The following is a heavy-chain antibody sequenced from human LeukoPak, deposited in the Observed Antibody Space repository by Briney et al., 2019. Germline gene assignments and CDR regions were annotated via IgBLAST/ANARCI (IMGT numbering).Heavy chain of an antibody. D-gene: IGHD3-22*01. Sequence: SETLSLTCTVSGGSISSFYWSWIRQPPGKGLEWIGYIYYTGSTNYNSSLKSRVTISVDTSKNQFSLKLRSVTAADTAVYYCARVTGYMIEDYFDNWGQGTLVTVSS. J-gene: IGHJ4*02. CDR3: ARVTGYMIEDYFDN. V-gene: IGHV4-59*01. CDR2: IYYTGST. CDR1: GGSISSFY.